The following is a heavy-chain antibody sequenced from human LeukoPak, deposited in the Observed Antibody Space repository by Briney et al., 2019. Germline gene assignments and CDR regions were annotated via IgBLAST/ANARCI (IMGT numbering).Heavy chain of an antibody. D-gene: IGHD2-8*01. V-gene: IGHV3-23*01. Sequence: GGSLRLSCAASVLIFSNYAMTWVRQAPGKGREWISSITGNSGTTKYADSVKGRFTMSRDNSSHTLYLQMDSLNAEDTAVYYCAKDPNGDYIGAFDAWGPGTMVIVSS. J-gene: IGHJ3*01. CDR2: ITGNSGTT. CDR1: VLIFSNYA. CDR3: AKDPNGDYIGAFDA.